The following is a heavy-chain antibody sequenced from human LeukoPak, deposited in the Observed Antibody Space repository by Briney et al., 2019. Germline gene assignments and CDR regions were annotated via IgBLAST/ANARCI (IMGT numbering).Heavy chain of an antibody. V-gene: IGHV1-18*01. Sequence: ASVKVSCKASGYRFMNYGLTWVRQAPGQGLEWMGWISGYNGHTNYAQKLQGRVTMTTDTSTSTAYMELRSLRSDDTAVYYCARDSGNYYFDYWGQGTLVTVSS. J-gene: IGHJ4*02. CDR1: GYRFMNYG. CDR3: ARDSGNYYFDY. CDR2: ISGYNGHT. D-gene: IGHD1-26*01.